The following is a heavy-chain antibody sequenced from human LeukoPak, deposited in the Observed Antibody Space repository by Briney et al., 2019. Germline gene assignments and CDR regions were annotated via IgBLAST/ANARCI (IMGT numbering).Heavy chain of an antibody. D-gene: IGHD2-2*02. V-gene: IGHV3-15*01. CDR2: IKSQTDGGAA. J-gene: IGHJ4*02. Sequence: GGSLRLSCAGSGFSFSDAWMSWVRQAPGKGLEWVGRIKSQTDGGAADYAAPVKGRFNISRDNSKNTLYLQMNSLRAEDTAVYFCTKGYCISTNCYTGDWGQGTLVTVSS. CDR3: TKGYCISTNCYTGD. CDR1: GFSFSDAW.